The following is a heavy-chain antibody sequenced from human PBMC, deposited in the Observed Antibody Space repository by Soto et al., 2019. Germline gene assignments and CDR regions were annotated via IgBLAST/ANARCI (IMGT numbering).Heavy chain of an antibody. CDR2: IKQDGSEK. D-gene: IGHD2-2*01. Sequence: GGSLRLSCAASGFTFSSYWMSWVRQAPGKGLEWVANIKQDGSEKYYVDSVKGRFTISRDNAKNSLYLQMNSLRAEDTAVYYCATLSGVVPAAGYFQHWGQGTLVTVSS. V-gene: IGHV3-7*03. CDR3: ATLSGVVPAAGYFQH. J-gene: IGHJ1*01. CDR1: GFTFSSYW.